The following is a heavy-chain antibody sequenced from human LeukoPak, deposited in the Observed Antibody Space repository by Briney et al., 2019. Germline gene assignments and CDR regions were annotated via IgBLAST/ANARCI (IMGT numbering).Heavy chain of an antibody. CDR1: GFTFGDYA. J-gene: IGHJ4*02. Sequence: GGSLRLSCTASGFTFGDYAMRWVRQAPGKGLEWVGFIRSKAYGGTTEYAASVKGRFTISRDDSKSIAYLQMNSLKTEDTAVYSCTRWHDYVLRSYRPFDYWGQGTLVTVSS. V-gene: IGHV3-49*04. D-gene: IGHD3-16*02. CDR3: TRWHDYVLRSYRPFDY. CDR2: IRSKAYGGTT.